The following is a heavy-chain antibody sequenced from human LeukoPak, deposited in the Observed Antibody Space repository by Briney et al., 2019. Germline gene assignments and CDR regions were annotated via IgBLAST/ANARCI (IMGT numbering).Heavy chain of an antibody. J-gene: IGHJ4*02. Sequence: ASVKVSCKASGYTFTGYYMYWMRQAPGQGLEWMGWVNPNSGGTYYAQKFQGRVTFSRDTSISTAYMEVSRLRSDDTAVYYCARLVRPQSYFDYWGQGALVAVSS. CDR1: GYTFTGYY. D-gene: IGHD3-10*01. CDR2: VNPNSGGT. V-gene: IGHV1-2*02. CDR3: ARLVRPQSYFDY.